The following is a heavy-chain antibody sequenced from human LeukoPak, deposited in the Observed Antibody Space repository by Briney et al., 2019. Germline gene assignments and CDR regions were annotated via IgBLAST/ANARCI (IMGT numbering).Heavy chain of an antibody. CDR2: INPSGGST. V-gene: IGHV1-46*01. J-gene: IGHJ4*02. D-gene: IGHD4-17*01. CDR3: AKVDYGDYGAYFDS. CDR1: GYTFTSYY. Sequence: ASVKVSCKASGYTFTSYYMHWVRQAPGQGLEWMGIINPSGGSTSYAQKFQGRVTMTRDTSTSTVYMELSSLRAEDTAMYYCAKVDYGDYGAYFDSWGQGTLVTVSS.